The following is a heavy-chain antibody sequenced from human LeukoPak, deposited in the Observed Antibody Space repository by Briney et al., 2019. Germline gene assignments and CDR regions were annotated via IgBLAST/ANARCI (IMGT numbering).Heavy chain of an antibody. CDR3: ARHRHPLGEWLLPYDY. CDR1: GGSISSSSYY. CDR2: IYYSGST. Sequence: SETLSLTCTVSGGSISSSSYYWGWVRQPPGKGLEWIGSIYYSGSTYYNSSLKSRVTISVDTSKNQFSLKLSSVTAADTAVYYCARHRHPLGEWLLPYDYWGQGTLVTVSS. V-gene: IGHV4-39*01. J-gene: IGHJ4*02. D-gene: IGHD3-3*01.